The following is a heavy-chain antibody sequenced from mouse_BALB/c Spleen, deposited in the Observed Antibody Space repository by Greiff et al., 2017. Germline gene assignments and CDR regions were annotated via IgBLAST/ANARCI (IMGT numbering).Heavy chain of an antibody. J-gene: IGHJ2*01. V-gene: IGHV5-9-3*01. CDR2: ISSGGSYT. CDR1: GFTFSSYA. CDR3: ARQITTVVAGFDY. Sequence: EVQRVESGGGLVKPGGSLKLSCAASGFTFSSYAMSWVRQTPEKRLEWVATISSGGSYTYYPDSVKGRFTISRDNAKNTLYLQMSSLRSEDTAMYYCARQITTVVAGFDYWGQGTTLTVSS. D-gene: IGHD1-1*01.